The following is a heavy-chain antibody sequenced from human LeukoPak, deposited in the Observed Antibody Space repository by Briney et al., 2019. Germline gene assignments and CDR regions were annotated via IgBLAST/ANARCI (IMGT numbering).Heavy chain of an antibody. V-gene: IGHV3-21*01. CDR1: GFTFSSYS. CDR3: ARDGGSPNDYYGMDV. Sequence: GGSPRLSCAASGFTFSSYSMNWVRQAPGKGLEWVSSISSSSSYIYYADSVKGRFTISRDNAKNSLYLQMNSLRAEDTAVYYCARDGGSPNDYYGMDVWGQGTTVTVSS. D-gene: IGHD2-8*01. J-gene: IGHJ6*02. CDR2: ISSSSSYI.